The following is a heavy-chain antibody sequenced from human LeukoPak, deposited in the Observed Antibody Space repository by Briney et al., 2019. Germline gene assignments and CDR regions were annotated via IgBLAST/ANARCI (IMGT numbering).Heavy chain of an antibody. CDR3: ATLYCTSTGCLEY. CDR2: INHRGST. D-gene: IGHD2-8*01. V-gene: IGHV4-34*01. CDR1: GGPFSDYF. J-gene: IGHJ4*02. Sequence: SETLSLTCAVYGGPFSDYFWSWIRQPPGKGLEWIGEINHRGSTKYSPSLKSRVTISRDTSKNQFSLNLSSVTAADTALYFCATLYCTSTGCLEYWGRGTLVTVSS.